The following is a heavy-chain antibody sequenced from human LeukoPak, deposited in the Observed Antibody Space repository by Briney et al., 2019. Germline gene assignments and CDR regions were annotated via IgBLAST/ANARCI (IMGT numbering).Heavy chain of an antibody. CDR3: AKGGSSGWHFDY. CDR2: MNPNSGNT. D-gene: IGHD6-19*01. Sequence: WASVKVSCKASGYTFTSYDINWVRQATGQGLEWMGWMNPNSGNTGYAQKFQGRVTMTRNTSISTAYMELSSLRTEDTAVYYCAKGGSSGWHFDYWGQGTLVTASS. V-gene: IGHV1-8*01. CDR1: GYTFTSYD. J-gene: IGHJ4*02.